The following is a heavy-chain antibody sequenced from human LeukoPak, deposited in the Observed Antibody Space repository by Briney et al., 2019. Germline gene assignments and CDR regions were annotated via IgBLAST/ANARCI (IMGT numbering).Heavy chain of an antibody. CDR2: IYHTGST. CDR3: ASDSSGPGPDAFDV. CDR1: GGSISGSDVN. Sequence: SETLSLTCSVSGGSISGSDVNWSWFRQPPGKGLEWIGFIYHTGSTHYNPSLQSRLSISVDTSKNQFSLKLTSVTAGDTAVYYCASDSSGPGPDAFDVWGQGTIVTVSS. J-gene: IGHJ3*01. V-gene: IGHV4-30-4*01. D-gene: IGHD3-22*01.